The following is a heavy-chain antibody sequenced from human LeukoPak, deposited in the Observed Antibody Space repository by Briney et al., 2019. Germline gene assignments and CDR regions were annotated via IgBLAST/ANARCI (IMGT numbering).Heavy chain of an antibody. CDR2: SNEDGSTT. J-gene: IGHJ4*02. V-gene: IGHV3-74*01. D-gene: IGHD1-26*01. CDR3: IRDLGGRSGH. Sequence: GGSLRLSCAASGFTFSSNWMHWVRQAPAKGLVWVSRSNEDGSTTNYADSVKGRFTISRDNAKNTLYLQMNSLTAEDTAVYYCIRDLGGRSGHWGQGTLVTVSS. CDR1: GFTFSSNW.